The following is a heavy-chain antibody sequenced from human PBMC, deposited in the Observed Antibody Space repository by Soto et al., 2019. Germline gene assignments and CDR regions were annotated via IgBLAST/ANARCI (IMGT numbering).Heavy chain of an antibody. CDR1: GFTFSSYW. D-gene: IGHD3-16*02. V-gene: IGHV3-74*01. CDR3: VRYPRSVGGSSRPDY. Sequence: EVQLVESGGGLVQPGGSLRLSCAASGFTFSSYWMHWVRQVPEKGLVWVSRINSDGSITNYADAVKGRFTISRDNVKNTLYLQMNSLRAEDTAVYYCVRYPRSVGGSSRPDYWGQGTLVTVAS. CDR2: INSDGSIT. J-gene: IGHJ4*02.